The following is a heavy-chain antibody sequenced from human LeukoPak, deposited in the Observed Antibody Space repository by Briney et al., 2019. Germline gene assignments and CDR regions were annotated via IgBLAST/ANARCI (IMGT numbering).Heavy chain of an antibody. J-gene: IGHJ4*02. CDR3: ARAPLYYYDSSGYYYVQDY. CDR1: GFTFSSNY. V-gene: IGHV3-66*01. CDR2: IYSGATT. Sequence: GGSLRLSCAASGFTFSSNYMSWGRQAPGKGLEWGSVIYSGATTYSADSVKGRFTISRDNSKNTLYLQMNSLRAEDTAVYYCARAPLYYYDSSGYYYVQDYWGQGTLVTVSS. D-gene: IGHD3-22*01.